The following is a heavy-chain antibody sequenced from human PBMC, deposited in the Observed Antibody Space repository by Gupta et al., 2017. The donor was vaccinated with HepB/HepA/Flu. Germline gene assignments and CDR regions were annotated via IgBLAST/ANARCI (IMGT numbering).Heavy chain of an antibody. V-gene: IGHV3-66*01. CDR3: ARVDTATTELPNFYYYYGMDV. Sequence: EVQLVESGGGLVQPGGSLRLSCAASGFTVSSNYMTWVRPAPGKGLEWVSVIYSGGSTYYADSVKGRFTISRDNSKNTLYLQMNSLRAEDTAVYYCARVDTATTELPNFYYYYGMDVWGQGTTVTVSS. J-gene: IGHJ6*02. CDR1: GFTVSSNY. D-gene: IGHD5-18*01. CDR2: IYSGGST.